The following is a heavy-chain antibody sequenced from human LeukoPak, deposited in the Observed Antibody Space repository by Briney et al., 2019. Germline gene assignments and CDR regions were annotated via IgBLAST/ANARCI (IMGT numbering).Heavy chain of an antibody. V-gene: IGHV4-34*01. CDR1: GGPFSGYY. Sequence: SETLSPTCGIDGGPFSGYYWSWIRQPPGKGLEWIGEINHSGSTNYNPSLKSRVTISLDTSKNQFSLKLSSVTAADTAVYYCARDYYGRFDPWGQGTLVTVSS. CDR3: ARDYYGRFDP. J-gene: IGHJ5*02. CDR2: INHSGST. D-gene: IGHD3-10*01.